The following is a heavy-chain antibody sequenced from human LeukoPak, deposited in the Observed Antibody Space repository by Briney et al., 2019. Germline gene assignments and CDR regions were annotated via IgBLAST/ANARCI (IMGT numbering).Heavy chain of an antibody. CDR1: GFTFSSYA. CDR2: ISGSGGST. J-gene: IGHJ3*02. V-gene: IGHV3-23*01. Sequence: PGGSLRLSCAASGFTFSSYAMSWVRQAPGKGLEWVSAISGSGGSTYYADSAKGRFTISRDNSKNSLYLQMNSLRAEDTAVYYCASHYYGSGSYEDGTDAFHIWGQGTMVTVSS. CDR3: ASHYYGSGSYEDGTDAFHI. D-gene: IGHD3-10*01.